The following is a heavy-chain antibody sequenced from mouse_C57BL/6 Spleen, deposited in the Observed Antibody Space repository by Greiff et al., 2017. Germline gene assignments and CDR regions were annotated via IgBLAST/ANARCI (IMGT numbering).Heavy chain of an antibody. CDR1: GYTFTSYW. Sequence: QVHVKQPGTELVKPGASVKLSCKASGYTFTSYWMHWVKQRPGQGLEWIGNINPSNGGTNYNEKFKSKATLTVDKSSSTAYMQLSSLTSEDSAVYYCARERWLDAMDYWGQGTSVTVSS. CDR3: ARERWLDAMDY. CDR2: INPSNGGT. J-gene: IGHJ4*01. D-gene: IGHD2-3*01. V-gene: IGHV1-53*01.